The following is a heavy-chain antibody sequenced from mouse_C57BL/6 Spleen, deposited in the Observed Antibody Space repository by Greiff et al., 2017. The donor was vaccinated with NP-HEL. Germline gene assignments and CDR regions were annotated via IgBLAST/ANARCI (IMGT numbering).Heavy chain of an antibody. CDR3: ARDDYEGRYARDY. J-gene: IGHJ4*01. CDR2: INPYNGGT. D-gene: IGHD2-4*01. CDR1: GYTFTDYY. Sequence: VQLQQSGPVLVKPGASVKMSCKASGYTFTDYYMNWVKQSHGKSLEWIGVINPYNGGTSYNQQFKGKATLTVDKSSSTAYMELNSLTSEDSAVYYSARDDYEGRYARDYWGQGTSVTVSS. V-gene: IGHV1-19*01.